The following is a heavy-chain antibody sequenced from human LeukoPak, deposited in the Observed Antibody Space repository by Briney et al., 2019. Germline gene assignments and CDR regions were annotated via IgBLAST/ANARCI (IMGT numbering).Heavy chain of an antibody. J-gene: IGHJ4*02. CDR1: GFTFSDHY. Sequence: GGSLRLSCAASGFTFSDHYMDWVRQAPGQGLEWVGRTRNKAGSYTTDYAASVKGRFTISREDSTNSLYLQMNSLKTEDTAVYFCVRGSTGNYFDYWGQGILVTVSS. D-gene: IGHD2-2*01. CDR2: TRNKAGSYTT. CDR3: VRGSTGNYFDY. V-gene: IGHV3-72*01.